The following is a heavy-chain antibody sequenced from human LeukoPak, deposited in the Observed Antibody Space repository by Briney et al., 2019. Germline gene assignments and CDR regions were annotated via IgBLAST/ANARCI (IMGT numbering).Heavy chain of an antibody. CDR1: GFTFSSYG. J-gene: IGHJ4*02. D-gene: IGHD1-26*01. CDR2: ISYDGSNK. V-gene: IGHV3-30*18. Sequence: GGSLRLSCAASGFTFSSYGMHWVRQAPGKGLEWVAVISYDGSNKYYADSVKGRFTISRDNSKNTLYLQMNSLRAEGTAVYYCAKGRWANWGQGTLVTVSS. CDR3: AKGRWAN.